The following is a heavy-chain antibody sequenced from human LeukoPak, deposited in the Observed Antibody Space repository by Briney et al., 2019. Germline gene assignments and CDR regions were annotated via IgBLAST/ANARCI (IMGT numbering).Heavy chain of an antibody. V-gene: IGHV1-69*06. CDR1: GGTFSSYA. Sequence: GASVTVSCKASGGTFSSYAISWVRQAPGQGLEWMGGIIPIFGTANYAQKFQGRVTITADKSTSTAYMELSSLRSEDTAVYYCARWPNYYDSSGYYDYWGQGTLVTVSS. CDR3: ARWPNYYDSSGYYDY. J-gene: IGHJ4*02. CDR2: IIPIFGTA. D-gene: IGHD3-22*01.